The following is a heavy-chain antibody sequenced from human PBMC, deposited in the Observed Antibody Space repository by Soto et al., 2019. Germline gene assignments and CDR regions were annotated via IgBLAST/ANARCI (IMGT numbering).Heavy chain of an antibody. CDR2: IIPIFGTA. J-gene: IGHJ4*02. V-gene: IGHV1-69*13. CDR1: GGTFSSYA. D-gene: IGHD2-15*01. CDR3: ARVVAAQFDY. Sequence: RASVKVSCKASGGTFSSYAISWVRQAPGQGLEWMGGIIPIFGTANYAQKFQGRVTITADESTSTAYMELSSLRSEDTAVYYCARVVAAQFDYWGQGTLVTVSS.